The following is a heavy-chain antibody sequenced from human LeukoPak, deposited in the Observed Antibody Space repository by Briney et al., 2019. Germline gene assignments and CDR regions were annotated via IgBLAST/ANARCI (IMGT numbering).Heavy chain of an antibody. V-gene: IGHV1-69*13. CDR3: ARGDYYDSSGYYLLYYFDY. CDR2: IIPIFGTA. D-gene: IGHD3-22*01. Sequence: ASVKVSCKASGYTFTSYGISWVRQAPGQGLEWMGGIIPIFGTANYAQKFQGRVTITADESTSTAYMELSSLRSEDTAVYYCARGDYYDSSGYYLLYYFDYWGQGTLVTVSS. CDR1: GYTFTSYG. J-gene: IGHJ4*02.